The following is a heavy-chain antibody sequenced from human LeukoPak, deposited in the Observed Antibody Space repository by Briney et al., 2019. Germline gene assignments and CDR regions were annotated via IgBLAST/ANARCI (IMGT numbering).Heavy chain of an antibody. CDR2: ISSSSSYI. V-gene: IGHV3-21*01. CDR1: GFTLSNYS. Sequence: GGSLRLSCAASGFTLSNYSMNWVRQAPGKGLEWVSSISSSSSYIYYADSVKGRFTISRDNAKNSLYLQMNSLRAEDTAVYYCAGGVGATSGYWGQGTLVTVSS. CDR3: AGGVGATSGY. J-gene: IGHJ4*02. D-gene: IGHD1-26*01.